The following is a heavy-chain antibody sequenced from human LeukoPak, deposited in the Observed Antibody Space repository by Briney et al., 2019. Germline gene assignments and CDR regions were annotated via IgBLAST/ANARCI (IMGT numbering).Heavy chain of an antibody. D-gene: IGHD5-18*01. CDR3: ARGGYSYVEETDTGFDY. CDR1: GFTFSSYS. Sequence: GSLRLSCAASGFTFSSYSMNWVRQAPGKGLEWVSYISSSSSTIYYADSVKGRFTISRDNAKNSLYLQMNSLRAENTAVYYCARGGYSYVEETDTGFDYWGQGTLVTVSS. CDR2: ISSSSSTI. J-gene: IGHJ4*02. V-gene: IGHV3-48*01.